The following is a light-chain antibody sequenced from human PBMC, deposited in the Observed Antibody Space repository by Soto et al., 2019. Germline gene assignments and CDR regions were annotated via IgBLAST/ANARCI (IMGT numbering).Light chain of an antibody. V-gene: IGLV3-21*04. Sequence: SYELTQPPSVSVAPGKTASISCGGNDIGSKGVHWYQQKPGQAPVLVIYSDTDLPPVITERFSGSNSANLATLTISRVEDGDEADYYCQVWDSGSAHVVFGGGTKVTVL. CDR2: SDT. CDR3: QVWDSGSAHVV. CDR1: DIGSKG. J-gene: IGLJ2*01.